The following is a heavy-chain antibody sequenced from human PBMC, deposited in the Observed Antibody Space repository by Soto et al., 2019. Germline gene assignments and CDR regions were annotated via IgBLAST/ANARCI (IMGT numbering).Heavy chain of an antibody. CDR1: GGSISSSSYY. CDR2: IYYSGST. D-gene: IGHD6-6*01. J-gene: IGHJ5*02. V-gene: IGHV4-61*05. CDR3: ARRPYSSSSHWFDP. Sequence: SETLSLTCTVSGGSISSSSYYWSWIRQHPGKGLEWIGYIYYSGSTNYNPSLKSRVTISVDTSKNQFSLKLSSVTAADTAVYYCARRPYSSSSHWFDPWGQGTLVTVSS.